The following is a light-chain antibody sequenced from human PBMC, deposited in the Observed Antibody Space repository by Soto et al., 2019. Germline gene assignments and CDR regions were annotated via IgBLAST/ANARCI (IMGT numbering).Light chain of an antibody. CDR3: QQSYSVPLT. Sequence: DIQMTQSPSSLSASVGDRVTITCRASQPITKFLNWFQLKPGEAPKRLIYGASILQDGVPSRFSGSGSGTDYTLTISGLQTEDFATYFCQQSYSVPLTFGGGTKVEI. J-gene: IGKJ4*01. CDR2: GAS. CDR1: QPITKF. V-gene: IGKV1-39*01.